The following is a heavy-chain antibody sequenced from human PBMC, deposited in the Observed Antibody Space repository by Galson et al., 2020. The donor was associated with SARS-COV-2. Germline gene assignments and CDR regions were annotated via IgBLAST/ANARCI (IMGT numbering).Heavy chain of an antibody. CDR3: ARDGLSSYYFDY. V-gene: IGHV4-59*11. CDR1: GGSIGSHY. CDR2: VFFNGNT. Sequence: SETLSLTCTLSGGSIGSHYWSWIRQPPGKGLMWIGYVFFNGNTYYNPSLKGRASISMDTSRNQFSLNLTSVTAADTAVYFCARDGLSSYYFDYWGQGALGTVSS. J-gene: IGHJ4*02.